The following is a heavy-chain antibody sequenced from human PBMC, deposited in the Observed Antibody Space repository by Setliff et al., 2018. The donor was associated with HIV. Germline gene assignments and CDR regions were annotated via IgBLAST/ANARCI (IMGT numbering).Heavy chain of an antibody. CDR3: ARAKTIGSSALFLDP. CDR1: GGSMNSDSYS. CDR2: VYARGSA. J-gene: IGHJ5*02. V-gene: IGHV4-61*09. Sequence: SETLSLTCTVSGGSMNSDSYSWAWLRQSAGKGPEWIGHVYARGSANYNPSLTSRVTISVPTSKNQFSLNLNSVTAADTATYYCARAKTIGSSALFLDPWGQGTPVTVSS. D-gene: IGHD2-2*03.